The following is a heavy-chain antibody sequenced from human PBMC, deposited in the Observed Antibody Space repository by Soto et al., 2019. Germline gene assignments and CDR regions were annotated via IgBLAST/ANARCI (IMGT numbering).Heavy chain of an antibody. V-gene: IGHV3-30-3*01. CDR1: GFTFSSYA. D-gene: IGHD6-6*01. Sequence: GGSLRLSCAASGFTFSSYAMHWVRQAPGKGLEWVAVISYDGSNKYYADSVKGRFTISRDNSKNTLYLQMNSLRAEDTAVYYCARGHGSIAARRELDYWGQGTLVTVSS. J-gene: IGHJ4*02. CDR2: ISYDGSNK. CDR3: ARGHGSIAARRELDY.